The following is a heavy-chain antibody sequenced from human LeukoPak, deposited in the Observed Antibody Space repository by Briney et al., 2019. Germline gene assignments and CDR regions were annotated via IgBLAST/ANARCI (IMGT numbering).Heavy chain of an antibody. J-gene: IGHJ4*02. CDR1: GYTFAGYY. V-gene: IGHV1-2*02. D-gene: IGHD3-16*01. CDR3: ARAGGGYYFDY. Sequence: ASVKVSCKACGYTFAGYYMHLVRQAPGQGLEWMGWINPNSGGTNYAQKFQGRVTMTRDTSISTAYMELSRLRSDDTAVYYCARAGGGYYFDYWGQGTLVTVSS. CDR2: INPNSGGT.